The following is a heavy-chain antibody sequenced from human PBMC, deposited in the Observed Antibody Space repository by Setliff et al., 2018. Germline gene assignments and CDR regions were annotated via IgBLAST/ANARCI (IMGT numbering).Heavy chain of an antibody. CDR3: ARNRVALYDAFDI. CDR2: IHPSNSDT. CDR1: GYSFTDYW. J-gene: IGHJ3*02. D-gene: IGHD5-12*01. V-gene: IGHV5-51*01. Sequence: PGESLKISCKGSGYSFTDYWIGWVRQMPGEGPEWMGIIHPSNSDTVYSPSFQGQVTISADRSITTAYLQWSSLKASDTAIYYCARNRVALYDAFDIWGQGTMVTVSS.